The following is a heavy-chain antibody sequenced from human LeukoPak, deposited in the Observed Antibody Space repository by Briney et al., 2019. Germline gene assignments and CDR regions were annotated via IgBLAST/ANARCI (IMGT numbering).Heavy chain of an antibody. CDR2: IWYDGSNK. CDR1: GFTFSSYG. CDR3: AKDWGYSSSWYGDAFDI. D-gene: IGHD6-13*01. Sequence: GGSLRLSCATSGFTFSSYGMHWVRQAPGKGLEWVAVIWYDGSNKYYADSVKGRFTISRDNSKNTLYLQMNSLRAEDTAVYYCAKDWGYSSSWYGDAFDIWGQGTMVTVSS. J-gene: IGHJ3*02. V-gene: IGHV3-30*02.